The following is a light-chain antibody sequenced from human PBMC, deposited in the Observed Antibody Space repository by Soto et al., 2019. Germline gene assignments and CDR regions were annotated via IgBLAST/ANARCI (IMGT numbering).Light chain of an antibody. CDR2: EVS. CDR3: TSYADTFSFFYV. V-gene: IGLV2-8*01. Sequence: QSALTQPPSASGSPGQSVTISCTGTSSDVGAYNYVSWYQQLPGKAPKLIIYEVSKRPSGVPDRFSGSKSGNTASLTVSGLQAEDEADYYGTSYADTFSFFYVFGTGTKVTVL. J-gene: IGLJ1*01. CDR1: SSDVGAYNY.